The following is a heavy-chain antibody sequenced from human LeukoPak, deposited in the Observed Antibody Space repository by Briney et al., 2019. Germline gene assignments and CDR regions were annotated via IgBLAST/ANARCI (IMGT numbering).Heavy chain of an antibody. J-gene: IGHJ4*02. D-gene: IGHD4-17*01. V-gene: IGHV3-21*01. CDR1: GFTFSSYS. CDR3: AGLRSPSDY. CDR2: ISSSSSYI. Sequence: GGPLRLSCAASGFTFSSYSMNWVRQAPGKGLEWVSSISSSSSYIYYADSVKGRFTISRDNAKNSLYLQMNSLRAEDTAVYYCAGLRSPSDYWGQGTLVTVSS.